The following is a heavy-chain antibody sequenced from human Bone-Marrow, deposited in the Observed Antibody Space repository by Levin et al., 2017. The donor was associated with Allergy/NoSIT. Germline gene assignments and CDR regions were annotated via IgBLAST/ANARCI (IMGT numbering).Heavy chain of an antibody. CDR3: ARVQWDLYLV. J-gene: IGHJ4*02. V-gene: IGHV4-34*01. D-gene: IGHD1-26*01. CDR2: IDHSGNT. Sequence: SSETLSLTCDVYGGSFNGYYWTWIRQPPGKGLEWIAEIDHSGNTNYRPSLKSRVTISVDTSKHQFSLKLSSVTAADTAVYYCARVQWDLYLVWGQGTRVTVSS. CDR1: GGSFNGYY.